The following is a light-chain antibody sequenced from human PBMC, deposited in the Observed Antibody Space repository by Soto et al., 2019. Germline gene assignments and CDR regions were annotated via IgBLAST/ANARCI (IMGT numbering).Light chain of an antibody. CDR2: SNN. CDR3: AVWDDSLNGDV. CDR1: SSNIGSNT. J-gene: IGLJ1*01. V-gene: IGLV1-44*01. Sequence: QSVLTQPPSASGTPGQRVTMSCSGSSSNIGSNTVNWYQQLPGAAPKLRIQSNNQRPSGVPDRFSGSQSGTSASLAISGLQSEDEADYYCAVWDDSLNGDVFGTGTKVTVL.